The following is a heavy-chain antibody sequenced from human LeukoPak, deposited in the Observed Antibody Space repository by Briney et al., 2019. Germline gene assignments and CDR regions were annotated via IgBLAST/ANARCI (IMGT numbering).Heavy chain of an antibody. CDR3: VRQPANTAAFDI. Sequence: SETLSLTCTASGGSINAYYWSWIRQPPGKGLEWIAYVRDNGENNYNPSLKSRVAISVDTANNQISLRLNFVTAADTAIYYCVRQPANTAAFDIWGLGTMVTVSS. CDR2: VRDNGEN. V-gene: IGHV4-59*08. D-gene: IGHD5-18*01. CDR1: GGSINAYY. J-gene: IGHJ3*02.